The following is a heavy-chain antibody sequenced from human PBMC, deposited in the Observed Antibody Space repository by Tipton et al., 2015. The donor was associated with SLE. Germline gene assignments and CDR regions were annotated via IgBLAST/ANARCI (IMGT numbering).Heavy chain of an antibody. V-gene: IGHV3-30*04. J-gene: IGHJ6*02. CDR1: GFTFSSYA. Sequence: SLRLSCAASGFTFSSYAMHWVRQAPGKGLEWVAVISYDGSNKYYADSVKGRFTISRDNSKNTLYLQMNSLRAEDTAVYYCSASLLPLYGMGVWGQGTTVTVSS. D-gene: IGHD2-15*01. CDR2: ISYDGSNK. CDR3: SASLLPLYGMGV.